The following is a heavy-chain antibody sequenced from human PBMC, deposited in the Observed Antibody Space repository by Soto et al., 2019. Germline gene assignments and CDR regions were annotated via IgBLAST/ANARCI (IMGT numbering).Heavy chain of an antibody. CDR3: AREDESSGYAGTFQH. Sequence: QVQLVESGGDVVQPGRSLRLSCAASGFTFSSYVLHWVRQAPDKGLEWVALMSHDGSKKYADSVKDRFTISRDNSKNKLNLEMNSLRPEDTAVYYCAREDESSGYAGTFQHWGQGTLVTVSP. CDR1: GFTFSSYV. J-gene: IGHJ1*01. CDR2: MSHDGSK. D-gene: IGHD3-22*01. V-gene: IGHV3-30*04.